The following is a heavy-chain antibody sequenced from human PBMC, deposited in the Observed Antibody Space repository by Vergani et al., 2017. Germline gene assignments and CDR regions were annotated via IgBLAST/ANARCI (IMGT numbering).Heavy chain of an antibody. V-gene: IGHV4-39*01. CDR3: ARHSTVEWLVKLGWIDP. Sequence: QVQLQESGPGLVKPSETLSLTCTVSGDSVISTDYHWGRIRQPPGKGLEWIGSMDYSGSTSYNPSLESRISISFETPKNQFSLRLTSVTAADTAVYFCARHSTVEWLVKLGWIDPWGQGILVTVSS. CDR1: GDSVISTDYH. J-gene: IGHJ5*02. D-gene: IGHD6-19*01. CDR2: MDYSGST.